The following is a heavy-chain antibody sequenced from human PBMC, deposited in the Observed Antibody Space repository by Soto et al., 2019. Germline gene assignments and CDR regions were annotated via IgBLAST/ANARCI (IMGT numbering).Heavy chain of an antibody. CDR2: IIPIFGTA. J-gene: IGHJ4*02. D-gene: IGHD6-19*01. V-gene: IGHV1-69*13. Sequence: GASVKVSCKASGGTFSSYAISWVRQAPGQGLEWMGGIIPIFGTANYAQKFQGRVTITADESISTAYMELSRLRSDDTAVYYCARAGYSSGWPLDWYFDYWGQGTLVTVSS. CDR1: GGTFSSYA. CDR3: ARAGYSSGWPLDWYFDY.